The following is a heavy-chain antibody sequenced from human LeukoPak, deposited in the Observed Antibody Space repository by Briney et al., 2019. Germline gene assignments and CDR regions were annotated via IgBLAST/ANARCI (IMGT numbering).Heavy chain of an antibody. CDR3: VKKSQSFGDSVADH. CDR2: ISGTGTST. CDR1: GFTFTSFA. Sequence: QPGGSLRLSCAVSGFTFTSFAMTWVRQAPGKGLEWVSAISGTGTSTYYADSVKGRFTISRDNSENTLYLHMNSLRADDTAVYYCVKKSQSFGDSVADHWGQGTLVTVSS. V-gene: IGHV3-23*01. J-gene: IGHJ5*02. D-gene: IGHD2-21*02.